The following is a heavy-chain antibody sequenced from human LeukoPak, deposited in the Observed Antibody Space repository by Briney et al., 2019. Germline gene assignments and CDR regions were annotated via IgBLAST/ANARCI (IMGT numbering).Heavy chain of an antibody. V-gene: IGHV4-4*08. CDR1: DDSIRTYY. CDR2: IFINGDT. CDR3: ARTARVFDH. Sequence: SETLSLTCTVSDDSIRTYYWSWIRQPPGKALECIGYIFINGDTNSNPSLKSRVTMSLDTSNKKFSLQLRSVTAAETAVYFCARTARVFDHWGQGLLVTVSS. D-gene: IGHD2-21*02. J-gene: IGHJ4*02.